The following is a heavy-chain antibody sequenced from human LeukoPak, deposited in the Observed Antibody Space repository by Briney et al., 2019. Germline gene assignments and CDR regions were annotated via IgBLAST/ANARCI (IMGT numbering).Heavy chain of an antibody. V-gene: IGHV3-23*01. D-gene: IGHD3-3*01. J-gene: IGHJ3*02. CDR2: ISGSGGST. CDR3: AKDNTIVGVVSHAFDI. Sequence: GGSLRLSCAASGFTFSSYAMSWVRQAPGKGLEWVSAISGSGGSTYYADSVKGRFTISRDNSKNTLYLQMNSLRAEDTAVYYCAKDNTIVGVVSHAFDIWGQGTMVTVSS. CDR1: GFTFSSYA.